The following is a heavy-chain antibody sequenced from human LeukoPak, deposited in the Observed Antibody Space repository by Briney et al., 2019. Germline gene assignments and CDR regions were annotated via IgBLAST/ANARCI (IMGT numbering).Heavy chain of an antibody. CDR2: INHSGST. CDR1: GGSFSGYY. Sequence: PSETLSLTCAVYGGSFSGYYWSWIRQPPGKGLEWIGEINHSGSTNYNPSLKSRVTISVDTSKNQFSLKLSSVTAADTAVYYCARATANYDIGYWGQGTLVTVSS. J-gene: IGHJ4*02. V-gene: IGHV4-34*01. D-gene: IGHD3-9*01. CDR3: ARATANYDIGY.